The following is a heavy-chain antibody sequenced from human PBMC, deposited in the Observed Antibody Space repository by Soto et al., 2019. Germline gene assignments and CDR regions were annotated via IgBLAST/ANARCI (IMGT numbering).Heavy chain of an antibody. CDR3: ARDGRTAMFYYYYYGMDV. J-gene: IGHJ6*02. CDR1: GYTFTSYG. V-gene: IGHV1-18*01. CDR2: ISAYNGNT. Sequence: ASVKVSCKASGYTFTSYGISWVRQAPGQGLEWMGWISAYNGNTNYAQKLQGRVTMTTDTSTSTAYMELRSLRSDDTAVYYRARDGRTAMFYYYYYGMDVWGQGTTVTVSS. D-gene: IGHD5-18*01.